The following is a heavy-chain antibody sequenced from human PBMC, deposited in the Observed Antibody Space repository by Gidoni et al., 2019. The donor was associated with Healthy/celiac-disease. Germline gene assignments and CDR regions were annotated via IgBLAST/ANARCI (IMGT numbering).Heavy chain of an antibody. CDR2: SKSKTDGGTT. V-gene: IGHV3-15*07. CDR1: GFTFSNAG. Sequence: EVQLVESGGGLVKPGGSLRLSCAASGFTFSNAGMNWVRQAPGKGLEWVGRSKSKTDGGTTDYAAPVKGRFTISRDDSKNTLYLQMNSLKTEDTAVYYCTTDFLHDAFDIWGQGTMVTVSS. J-gene: IGHJ3*02. CDR3: TTDFLHDAFDI.